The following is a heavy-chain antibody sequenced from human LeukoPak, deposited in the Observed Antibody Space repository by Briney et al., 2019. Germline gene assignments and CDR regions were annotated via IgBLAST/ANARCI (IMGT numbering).Heavy chain of an antibody. V-gene: IGHV4-59*01. J-gene: IGHJ4*02. CDR1: GGSIRSYY. Sequence: PSETLSLTCTVSGGSIRSYYLSWIRQPPGRGLEWIRDSYYSWSTNYNTSLKSRVTISVDTSKNQFFLKLSSVTAADTAVYYCAREAYSGSYYQLDYWGQGVLVTASS. CDR2: SYYSWST. CDR3: AREAYSGSYYQLDY. D-gene: IGHD1-26*01.